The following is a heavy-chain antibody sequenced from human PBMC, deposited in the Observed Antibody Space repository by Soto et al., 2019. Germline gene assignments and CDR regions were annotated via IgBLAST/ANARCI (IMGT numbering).Heavy chain of an antibody. J-gene: IGHJ6*02. V-gene: IGHV1-18*01. CDR3: ARMGDVPYYYYGMDV. CDR2: INGYNGNT. Sequence: QVQLVQSGAEVKKPGASVKVSCKASGYTFTSYGISWVRQAPGQGLEWMGWINGYNGNTNHAQKLQGRVTMSTDTSTGTAYMELRSLRSDDSGVYYCARMGDVPYYYYGMDVWGQGTTVTVSS. D-gene: IGHD3-16*01. CDR1: GYTFTSYG.